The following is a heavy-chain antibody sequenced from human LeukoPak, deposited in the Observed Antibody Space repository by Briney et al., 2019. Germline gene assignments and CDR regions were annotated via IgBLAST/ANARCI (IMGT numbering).Heavy chain of an antibody. J-gene: IGHJ4*02. CDR2: IIPIFGTA. CDR3: ARAEVPTYYYDSSGSYYFDY. Sequence: SVKVSCKASGGTFSSYAISWVRQAPGQGLEWMGGIIPIFGTANYAQKFQGRVTITADESTSTAYMGLSSLRSEDTAVYYCARAEVPTYYYDSSGSYYFDYWGQGTLVTVSS. CDR1: GGTFSSYA. D-gene: IGHD3-22*01. V-gene: IGHV1-69*13.